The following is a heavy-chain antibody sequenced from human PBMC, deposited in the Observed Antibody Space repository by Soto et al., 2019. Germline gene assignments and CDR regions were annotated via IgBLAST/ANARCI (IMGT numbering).Heavy chain of an antibody. J-gene: IGHJ3*02. CDR2: IIPILGIA. V-gene: IGHV1-69*02. CDR3: AITGYSSSWYPVQAFDI. Sequence: ASVKVSCKASGGTFSSYTISWVRQAPGQGLEWMGRIIPILGIANYAQKFQGRVTITADKSTSTAYMELSSLRSEDTAVYYCAITGYSSSWYPVQAFDIWGQGTMVTVSS. CDR1: GGTFSSYT. D-gene: IGHD6-13*01.